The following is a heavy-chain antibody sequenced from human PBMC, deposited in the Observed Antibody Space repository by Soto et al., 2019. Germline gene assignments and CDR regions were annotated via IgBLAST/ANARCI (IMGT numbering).Heavy chain of an antibody. J-gene: IGHJ4*02. Sequence: PSETLSLTCTVSGGSLSPNYWTWIRQPPGKGLEWIAYIYYSGTATYNPSLNSRVAISLDMSKNQISLTLSSVTAADTAVYYCAREDTAMANFDYWGQGTLVTVSS. CDR3: AREDTAMANFDY. CDR2: IYYSGTA. D-gene: IGHD5-18*01. V-gene: IGHV4-59*12. CDR1: GGSLSPNY.